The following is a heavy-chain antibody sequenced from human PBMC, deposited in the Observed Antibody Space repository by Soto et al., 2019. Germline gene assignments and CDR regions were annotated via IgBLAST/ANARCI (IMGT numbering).Heavy chain of an antibody. J-gene: IGHJ3*02. Sequence: TLSLTCTVSGGSSSSCYWSWIRQPPGKGLEWIGYIYYSGSTNYNPSLKSRVTISVDTSKNQFSLKLSSVTAADTAVYYCARGAYYYDSSGYYVDALDIWGQGTMVTVS. CDR2: IYYSGST. CDR1: GGSSSSCY. CDR3: ARGAYYYDSSGYYVDALDI. D-gene: IGHD3-22*01. V-gene: IGHV4-59*13.